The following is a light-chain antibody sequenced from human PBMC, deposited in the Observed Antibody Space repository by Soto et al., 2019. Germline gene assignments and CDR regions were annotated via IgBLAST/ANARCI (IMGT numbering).Light chain of an antibody. CDR2: GAS. CDR1: QSVSSN. V-gene: IGKV3-15*01. CDR3: QQYNNWLT. Sequence: EIVMTQSPATLSLSPGERDNLSCRARQSVSSNLGWYQQKPGQAPRLLIYGASTRATGIPARFSGSGSGTEFTLTISSLQSEDFAVYYCQQYNNWLTFGGGTKVDIK. J-gene: IGKJ4*01.